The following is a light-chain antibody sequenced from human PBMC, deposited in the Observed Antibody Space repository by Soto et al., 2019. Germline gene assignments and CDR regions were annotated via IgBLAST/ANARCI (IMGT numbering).Light chain of an antibody. V-gene: IGKV3-11*01. J-gene: IGKJ1*01. CDR3: VQRTTWPWT. CDR1: QSVSVH. CDR2: DAS. Sequence: EIVLTQSPGTLSLSPGERATLSCRASQSVSVHLAWYQQKPGQAPRLLIYDASNRATGIPARFSGSEAGTDFTRTISSLEPEDFAVYHCVQRTTWPWTCGQGSKVEIK.